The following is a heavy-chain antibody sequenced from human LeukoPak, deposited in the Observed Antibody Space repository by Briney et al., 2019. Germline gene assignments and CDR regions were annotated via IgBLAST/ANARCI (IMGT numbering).Heavy chain of an antibody. J-gene: IGHJ4*02. D-gene: IGHD1-26*01. CDR2: ISGSGDST. CDR1: GFIFSSYA. CDR3: VRDLGGRSGH. V-gene: IGHV3-23*01. Sequence: GVSLRLSCAASGFIFSSYAMTWVRQAPGKGLEWVSGISGSGDSTYYADSVKGRSTIFRDNAKNTLYLQMNSLRAEDTAVYYCVRDLGGRSGHWGQGTLVTVSS.